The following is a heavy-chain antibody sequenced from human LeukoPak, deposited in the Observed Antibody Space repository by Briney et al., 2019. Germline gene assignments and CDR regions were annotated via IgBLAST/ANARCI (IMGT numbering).Heavy chain of an antibody. CDR2: VIPIFGTA. CDR1: GGTFSSYA. Sequence: RASVKVSCKASGGTFSSYAISWVRQAPGQGLEWMGGVIPIFGTANYAQKFQGRVTITADESTSTAYMELSSLRSEDTAVYYCARDGFLVRGVIPNNWFDPWGQGTLVTVSS. D-gene: IGHD3-10*01. V-gene: IGHV1-69*13. CDR3: ARDGFLVRGVIPNNWFDP. J-gene: IGHJ5*02.